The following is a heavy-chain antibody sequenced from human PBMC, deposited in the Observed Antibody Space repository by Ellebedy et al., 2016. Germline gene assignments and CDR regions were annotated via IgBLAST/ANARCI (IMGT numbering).Heavy chain of an antibody. CDR1: GFTVSSNY. CDR2: IYSGGST. V-gene: IGHV3-66*01. D-gene: IGHD3-16*01. J-gene: IGHJ6*02. Sequence: GESLKISCAASGFTVSSNYMSWVRQAPGKGLEWVSVIYSGGSTYYADSVKGRFTISRDNSKNTLYLQMNSLRAEDTAVYYCARDGRLGDYGMDVWGQGTTVTVSS. CDR3: ARDGRLGDYGMDV.